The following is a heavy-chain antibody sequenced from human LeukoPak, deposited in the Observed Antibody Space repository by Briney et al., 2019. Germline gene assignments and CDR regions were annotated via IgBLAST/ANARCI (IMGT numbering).Heavy chain of an antibody. Sequence: SETLSLTCTVSGGSISSGSYYWSWIRQPAGKGLEWIGRIYTSGSTNYNPSLKSRVTTSVDTSKNQFTLKLSSVTAADTAVYYCARLHGGYYYDSSGYYIFDYWGQGTLVTVSS. CDR3: ARLHGGYYYDSSGYYIFDY. CDR2: IYTSGST. CDR1: GGSISSGSYY. V-gene: IGHV4-61*02. D-gene: IGHD3-22*01. J-gene: IGHJ4*02.